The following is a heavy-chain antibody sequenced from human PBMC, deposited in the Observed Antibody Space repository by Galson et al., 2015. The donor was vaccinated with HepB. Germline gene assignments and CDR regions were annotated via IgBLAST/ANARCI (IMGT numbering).Heavy chain of an antibody. J-gene: IGHJ4*02. D-gene: IGHD2-2*02. Sequence: QSGAEVKKPGESLRISCTGSGYSFTSYWISWVRQMPGKGLEWMGRIDPSDSYTNYSPSFQGHVTISADKSISTAYLQWSSLKASDTAMYYCARHPIYCSSTSCYTGPDYWGQGTLVTVSS. CDR2: IDPSDSYT. CDR3: ARHPIYCSSTSCYTGPDY. V-gene: IGHV5-10-1*01. CDR1: GYSFTSYW.